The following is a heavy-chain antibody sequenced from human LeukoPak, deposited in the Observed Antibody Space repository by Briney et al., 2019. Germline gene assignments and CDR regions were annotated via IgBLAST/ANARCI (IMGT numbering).Heavy chain of an antibody. J-gene: IGHJ3*02. Sequence: ASVKVSCKASGYTFTGYYMHWVRQAPGQGLEWMGWINPNSGGTNYAQKFQGRVTMTRDTSISTAYMGLSRLRSDDTAVYYCASPSGATGAFDIWGQGTMVTVSS. CDR2: INPNSGGT. V-gene: IGHV1-2*02. CDR3: ASPSGATGAFDI. D-gene: IGHD3-10*01. CDR1: GYTFTGYY.